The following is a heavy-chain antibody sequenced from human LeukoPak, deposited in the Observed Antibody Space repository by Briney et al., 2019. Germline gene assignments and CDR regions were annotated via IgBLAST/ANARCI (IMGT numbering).Heavy chain of an antibody. V-gene: IGHV3-30-3*01. Sequence: GGSLRLSCAASGFTFSSYAMHWVRQAPGKGLEWVAVISYDGSNKYYADSVKGRFTISRDNSKNTLYLQMNSLRAEDTAVYYCARSGSSRDYDFWSGPDYWGQGTLVTVSS. D-gene: IGHD3-3*01. CDR1: GFTFSSYA. CDR3: ARSGSSRDYDFWSGPDY. J-gene: IGHJ4*02. CDR2: ISYDGSNK.